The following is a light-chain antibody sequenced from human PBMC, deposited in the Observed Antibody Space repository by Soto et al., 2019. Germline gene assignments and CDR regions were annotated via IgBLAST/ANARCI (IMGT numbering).Light chain of an antibody. V-gene: IGKV1-6*01. CDR3: QQSYSTPPVT. Sequence: AIPMTQSPSSLSASVGDRVTISCRASQVIGNDLAWYQQKPGKAPRLLIFAASNLQSGVPSRFSGSGSGTDFTLTISRLQPEDFATYYCQQSYSTPPVTFGQGTRLEIK. CDR1: QVIGND. J-gene: IGKJ5*01. CDR2: AAS.